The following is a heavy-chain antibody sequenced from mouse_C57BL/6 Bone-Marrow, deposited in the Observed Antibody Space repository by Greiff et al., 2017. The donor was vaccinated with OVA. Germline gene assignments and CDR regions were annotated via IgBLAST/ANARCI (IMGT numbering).Heavy chain of an antibody. CDR1: GYTFTSYW. CDR2: IYPSDSET. Sequence: VQLQQPGAELVRPGSSVKLSCKASGYTFTSYWMDWVKQRPGQGLEWIGNIYPSDSETHYNQKFKDKAKLTVDKSSSTAYMQLSSLTSEDSAVYYCAMRDGSSYWFAYWGQGTLVTVSA. D-gene: IGHD1-1*01. CDR3: AMRDGSSYWFAY. J-gene: IGHJ3*01. V-gene: IGHV1-61*01.